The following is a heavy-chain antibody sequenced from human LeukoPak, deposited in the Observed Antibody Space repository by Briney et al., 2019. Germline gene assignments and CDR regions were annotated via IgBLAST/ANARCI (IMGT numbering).Heavy chain of an antibody. CDR1: GYTFTSYD. D-gene: IGHD1-26*01. CDR3: ARVMVGATDFDY. J-gene: IGHJ4*02. V-gene: IGHV1-8*01. Sequence: ASVKVSCKASGYTFTSYDINWVRQATGQGLEWMGWMNPNSGNTGYAQKFQGRVTVTRNTSISTAYMELSSLRSEDTAVYYCARVMVGATDFDYWGRGTLVTVSS. CDR2: MNPNSGNT.